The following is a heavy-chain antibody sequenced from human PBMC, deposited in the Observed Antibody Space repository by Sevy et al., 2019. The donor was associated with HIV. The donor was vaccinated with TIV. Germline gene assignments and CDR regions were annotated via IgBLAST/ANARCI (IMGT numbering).Heavy chain of an antibody. J-gene: IGHJ1*01. V-gene: IGHV1-18*01. CDR3: ARAPSGSQGPGQYFQH. Sequence: ASVKVSCKASGYTITNYGITWVRQAPGQGLEWMGWISRYNTNYAQNLQGRVTMTTDTSTSTVYMELRGLRSDDTAVYYCARAPSGSQGPGQYFQHWGQGTLVTVSS. D-gene: IGHD1-26*01. CDR1: GYTITNYG. CDR2: ISRYNT.